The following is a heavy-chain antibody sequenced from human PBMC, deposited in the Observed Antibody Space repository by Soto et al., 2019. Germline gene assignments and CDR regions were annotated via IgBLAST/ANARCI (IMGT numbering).Heavy chain of an antibody. J-gene: IGHJ4*02. CDR2: INSFGGAA. V-gene: IGHV1-46*01. CDR1: GYTFTSTW. CDR3: ARDRSHSSAYGWLDY. D-gene: IGHD3-22*01. Sequence: QVQLVQSGAEVKKPGASVKVSCKASGYTFTSTWMHWVRQAPGQGLEWMGIINSFGGAATYADKFQGRVTRTRDTSTATDYMELSSLRSEDTAMYYCARDRSHSSAYGWLDYWGQGTQVTVSS.